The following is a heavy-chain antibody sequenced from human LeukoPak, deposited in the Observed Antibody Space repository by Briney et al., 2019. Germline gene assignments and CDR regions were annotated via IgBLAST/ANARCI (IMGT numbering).Heavy chain of an antibody. V-gene: IGHV1-2*02. J-gene: IGHJ5*02. CDR3: TRDLLGGSGTFDP. CDR2: INPDSGDT. CDR1: GYSFTGYY. D-gene: IGHD3-10*01. Sequence: ASVKGSCKASGYSFTGYYLHWVRQAPGQGLEWMGWINPDSGDTNYLQQFQGRVTMTRDTSITTAYMELSRLRSDDTAVYYCTRDLLGGSGTFDPWGQGTLVTVSS.